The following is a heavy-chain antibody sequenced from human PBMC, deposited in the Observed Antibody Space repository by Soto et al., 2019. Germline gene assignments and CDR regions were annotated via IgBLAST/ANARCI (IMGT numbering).Heavy chain of an antibody. Sequence: EVQLLESGGGLVQPGGSLRLSCAASGFMFDNYAMSWVRQAPGKGLEWVSAISGSGAGTNYADSVKGRFTISRANSKNTLYLQMNSLRDEDTAVYYCAKSSSGWYWGAFDIWGQGTMVTVSS. CDR2: ISGSGAGT. V-gene: IGHV3-23*01. CDR1: GFMFDNYA. J-gene: IGHJ3*02. D-gene: IGHD6-19*01. CDR3: AKSSSGWYWGAFDI.